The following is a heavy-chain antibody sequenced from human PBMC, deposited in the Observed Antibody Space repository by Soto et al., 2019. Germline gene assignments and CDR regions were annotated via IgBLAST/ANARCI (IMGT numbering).Heavy chain of an antibody. V-gene: IGHV4-4*02. J-gene: IGHJ6*02. Sequence: SETLSLTCAVSGGSISSSNWWSWVRQPPGKGLEWIGEIYHSGSTNYNPSLKSRVTISVDKSKNQFSLKLSSVTAADTAVYYCARSHIAAAGLGYYYYGMDVWGQGTTVTVYS. CDR2: IYHSGST. CDR1: GGSISSSNW. D-gene: IGHD6-13*01. CDR3: ARSHIAAAGLGYYYYGMDV.